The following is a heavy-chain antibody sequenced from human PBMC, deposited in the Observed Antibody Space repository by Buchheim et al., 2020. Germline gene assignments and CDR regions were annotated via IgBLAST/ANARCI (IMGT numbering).Heavy chain of an antibody. V-gene: IGHV3-15*07. D-gene: IGHD6-19*01. J-gene: IGHJ6*02. Sequence: EVQLVESGGGLVKPGGSLRLSCAASGFTFSNAYMNWVRQAPGKGLEWVGRIKSKTDGGTTDYAAPVKGRCTISRDDSKNTLYLQMNSLKTEDTAVYYCTTPFYSSGWSYYYGMDVWGQGTT. CDR2: IKSKTDGGTT. CDR3: TTPFYSSGWSYYYGMDV. CDR1: GFTFSNAY.